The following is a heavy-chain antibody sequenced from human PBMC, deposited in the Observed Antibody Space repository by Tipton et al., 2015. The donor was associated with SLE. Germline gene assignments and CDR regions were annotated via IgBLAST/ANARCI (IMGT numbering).Heavy chain of an antibody. CDR2: IYYSGST. J-gene: IGHJ2*01. Sequence: TLSLTCTVSGGSISSGGYYWSWIRQHPGKGLEWIGYIYYSGSTYYNPSLKSRVTISVDTSKNQFSLKLSSVTAADTAVYYCASIAAAGKWYFDLWGRGTLVTVSS. CDR1: GGSISSGGYY. V-gene: IGHV4-31*03. D-gene: IGHD6-13*01. CDR3: ASIAAAGKWYFDL.